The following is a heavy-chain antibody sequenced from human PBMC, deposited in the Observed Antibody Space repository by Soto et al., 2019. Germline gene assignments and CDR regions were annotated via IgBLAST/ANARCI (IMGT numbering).Heavy chain of an antibody. V-gene: IGHV3-7*03. D-gene: IGHD6-19*01. CDR2: IKEDGSEK. Sequence: LRLSCAASGFTFSTYWMSWVRQVPGKGLEWLANIKEDGSEKYYVDSVKGRFTISRDNAKYSLYLQMNSLRAEDTAVYYCAKKRIAVAGTGYYFDYWGQGTLVTVSS. J-gene: IGHJ4*02. CDR3: AKKRIAVAGTGYYFDY. CDR1: GFTFSTYW.